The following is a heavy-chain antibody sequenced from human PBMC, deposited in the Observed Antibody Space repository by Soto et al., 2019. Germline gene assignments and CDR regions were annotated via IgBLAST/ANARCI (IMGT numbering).Heavy chain of an antibody. V-gene: IGHV3-30-3*01. CDR1: GFTFSNYP. CDR2: ISYDATTK. J-gene: IGHJ4*02. CDR3: ARDPLVGAPDYFDY. D-gene: IGHD1-26*01. Sequence: QVQLVESGGGVVQPGRSLRLSCAASGFTFSNYPLHWVRQAPGKGLEWVAVISYDATTKYYADSVKGRFTISRDNSKNTPYLQLSSLRAEDTAVYYCARDPLVGAPDYFDYWGQGTLVTVSS.